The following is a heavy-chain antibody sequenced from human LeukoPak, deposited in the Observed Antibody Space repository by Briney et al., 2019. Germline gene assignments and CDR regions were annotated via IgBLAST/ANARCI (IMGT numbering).Heavy chain of an antibody. D-gene: IGHD3-10*01. CDR2: MNPYSANT. CDR3: ARKFLGSRGYYFDY. V-gene: IGHV1-8*03. Sequence: ASVKVSCKASGYTFTNYDIHWVRQATGQGLEWMGWMNPYSANTGYAQNFQGRITITRNTSISTAYMELSSLRSEDTAVYYCARKFLGSRGYYFDYWGQGTLVTVSS. CDR1: GYTFTNYD. J-gene: IGHJ4*02.